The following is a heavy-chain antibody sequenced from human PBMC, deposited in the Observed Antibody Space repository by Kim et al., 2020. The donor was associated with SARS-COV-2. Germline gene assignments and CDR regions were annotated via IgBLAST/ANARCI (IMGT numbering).Heavy chain of an antibody. V-gene: IGHV1-69*01. CDR3: ARNGDYGEPYWYFDL. J-gene: IGHJ2*01. Sequence: QKCQGRVTITADESTSTAYMELSRLRSEDTAVYYCARNGDYGEPYWYFDLWGRGTLVTVSS. D-gene: IGHD4-17*01.